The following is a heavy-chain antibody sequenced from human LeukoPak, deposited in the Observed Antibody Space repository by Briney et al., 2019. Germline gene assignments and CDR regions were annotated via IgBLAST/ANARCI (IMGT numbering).Heavy chain of an antibody. CDR2: INNDGTNI. D-gene: IGHD1-1*01. Sequence: GGSLRLSCAASGFAFSSYWMHWVRQGPGKGLVWVSRINNDGTNINYADSVKGRFTISRDNAKNTLYLQMNSLRAEDTAVYYCARGGVTGTTGGPDYWGQGTLVTVSS. J-gene: IGHJ4*02. CDR1: GFAFSSYW. V-gene: IGHV3-74*01. CDR3: ARGGVTGTTGGPDY.